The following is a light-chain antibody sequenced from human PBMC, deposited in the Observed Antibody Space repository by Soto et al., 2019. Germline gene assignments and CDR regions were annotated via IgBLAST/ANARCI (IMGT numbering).Light chain of an antibody. J-gene: IGKJ1*01. V-gene: IGKV3-15*01. CDR1: QSVSIN. Sequence: IGVTLSPATLSVYPGETVTLSCRASQSVSINVAWYQQKPGQSPRLLISGASTRATGIPASFSGSGSGTEFTLTISSLQSDDFAVYYCQQYGSSGTFGQGTKVDI. CDR2: GAS. CDR3: QQYGSSGT.